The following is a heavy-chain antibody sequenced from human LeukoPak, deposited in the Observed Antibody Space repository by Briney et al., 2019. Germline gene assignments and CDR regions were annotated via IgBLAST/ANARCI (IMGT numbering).Heavy chain of an antibody. J-gene: IGHJ4*02. CDR3: ARLRRNSDRSGYYYYYDY. Sequence: GGSLRISCAASGFSFSTYWMNWVRQAPGKGLEWVANIKKDGSETYDVDSVKGRFTISRDNAKNSLYLQMDSLRAEDTAFYYCARLRRNSDRSGYYYYYDYWGQGTLVTVSS. V-gene: IGHV3-7*01. D-gene: IGHD3-22*01. CDR2: IKKDGSET. CDR1: GFSFSTYW.